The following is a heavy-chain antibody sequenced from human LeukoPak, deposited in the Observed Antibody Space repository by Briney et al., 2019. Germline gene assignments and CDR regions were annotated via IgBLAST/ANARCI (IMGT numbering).Heavy chain of an antibody. CDR1: GFTFADYA. V-gene: IGHV3-9*01. D-gene: IGHD2-2*01. CDR3: AKDMGCSSTSCFPNYYYYYGMDV. J-gene: IGHJ6*02. CDR2: ISWNSGSI. Sequence: GRSLRLSCAASGFTFADYAMHWVRQAPGKGLEWVSGISWNSGSIGYADSVKGRFTISRDNAKNSLYLQMNSLRAEDTALYYCAKDMGCSSTSCFPNYYYYYGMDVWGQGTTVTVSS.